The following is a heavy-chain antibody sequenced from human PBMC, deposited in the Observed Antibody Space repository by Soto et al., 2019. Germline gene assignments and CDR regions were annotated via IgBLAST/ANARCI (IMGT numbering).Heavy chain of an antibody. Sequence: PGESLKISCKGSGYSFTSYWIGWVRQMPGKGLEWMGIIYPGDSDTRYSPSFQGQVTISADKSISTAYLQWSSLKASDTAMYYCARLTSSIAARHSIDYYYGMDVWGQGTTVTVSS. J-gene: IGHJ6*02. CDR2: IYPGDSDT. D-gene: IGHD6-6*01. CDR1: GYSFTSYW. V-gene: IGHV5-51*01. CDR3: ARLTSSIAARHSIDYYYGMDV.